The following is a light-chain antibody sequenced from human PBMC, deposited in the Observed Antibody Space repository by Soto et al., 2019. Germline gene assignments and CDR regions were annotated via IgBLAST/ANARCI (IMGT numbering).Light chain of an antibody. V-gene: IGKV1-39*01. CDR1: QSVFNH. Sequence: DVQMTQSPSSLSASVGDSVTITCRASQSVFNHLSWFQQRPGKVPKLLNYDASSLHAGVPSRFSGSGYGTDFTLTISTVQPEDSAIYYCHQSSSTPLTFGGGTRVELK. CDR3: HQSSSTPLT. J-gene: IGKJ4*01. CDR2: DAS.